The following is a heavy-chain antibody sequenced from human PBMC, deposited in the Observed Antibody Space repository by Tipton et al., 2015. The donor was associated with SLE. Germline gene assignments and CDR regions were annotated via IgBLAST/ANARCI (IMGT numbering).Heavy chain of an antibody. D-gene: IGHD2-21*01. CDR2: VYYNGNT. V-gene: IGHV4-59*08. CDR1: GDSISGYF. J-gene: IGHJ6*03. Sequence: TLSLTCTVSGDSISGYFWSWIRQPPGKGLEWIGYVYYNGNTNYVPSLKRRVTISLDTSKNQFSLRLSSVTAADTAVYYCATLAVGSDKNYYYYYMDVWGKGTSVTVSS. CDR3: ATLAVGSDKNYYYYYMDV.